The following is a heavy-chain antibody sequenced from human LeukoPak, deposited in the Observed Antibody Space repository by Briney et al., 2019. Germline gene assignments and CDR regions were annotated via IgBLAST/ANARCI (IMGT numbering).Heavy chain of an antibody. J-gene: IGHJ4*02. CDR2: INTSTDGATT. Sequence: GGSLRLSCAGSGFAFSGTWLNWVRQAPGQGLEWVGRINTSTDGATTTYAAPVKGSFTISRDDSKSTLYLEMNSLKTEDTAVYYCTTEFWYYFNNWGQGTLVTVSS. D-gene: IGHD3-3*01. CDR1: GFAFSGTW. CDR3: TTEFWYYFNN. V-gene: IGHV3-15*01.